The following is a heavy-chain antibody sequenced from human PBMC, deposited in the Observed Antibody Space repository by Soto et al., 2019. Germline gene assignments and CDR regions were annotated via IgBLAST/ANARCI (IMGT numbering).Heavy chain of an antibody. CDR2: ISAYNGNT. Sequence: QVQLVQSGAEVKKPGASVKVSCKASGYTFTSYGLSWVRQAPGQGLEWMGWISAYNGNTNYAQKLQGRVTMTTDTSTSQAYMDLWSRRSYDTAVYYCARDRYSDWVDYWGQGTLVTVSS. J-gene: IGHJ4*02. D-gene: IGHD3-16*02. CDR3: ARDRYSDWVDY. V-gene: IGHV1-18*01. CDR1: GYTFTSYG.